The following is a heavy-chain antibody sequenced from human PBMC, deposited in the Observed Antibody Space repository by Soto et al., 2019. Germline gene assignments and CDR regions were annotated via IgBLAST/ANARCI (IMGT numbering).Heavy chain of an antibody. J-gene: IGHJ4*02. Sequence: GGAVMVSCATSGLTFTNALLICVRQAAGKLLEWVGRIRSKSDGETIDYAASVRGRFIISRDDSKSTLYLQMNGLKTEDAAVYYCSTDQLEVDGTLYYFENCGQRDLVSVSS. V-gene: IGHV3-15*01. CDR1: GLTFTNAL. CDR3: STDQLEVDGTLYYFEN. D-gene: IGHD1-1*01. CDR2: IRSKSDGETI.